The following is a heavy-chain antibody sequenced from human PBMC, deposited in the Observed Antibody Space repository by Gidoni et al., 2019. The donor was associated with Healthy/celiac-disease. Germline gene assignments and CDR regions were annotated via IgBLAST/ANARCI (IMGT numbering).Heavy chain of an antibody. CDR3: ARAMTTVVRYYYYYMDV. D-gene: IGHD4-17*01. Sequence: QVQLVQSGAAVKKPGSSVKVSCKASGGTFSSYAISWVRQAPGQGLEWMGGIIPILGTANYAQKFQGRVTITADESTSTAYMELSSLRSEDTAVYYCARAMTTVVRYYYYYMDVWGKGTTVTVSS. J-gene: IGHJ6*03. V-gene: IGHV1-69*01. CDR1: GGTFSSYA. CDR2: IIPILGTA.